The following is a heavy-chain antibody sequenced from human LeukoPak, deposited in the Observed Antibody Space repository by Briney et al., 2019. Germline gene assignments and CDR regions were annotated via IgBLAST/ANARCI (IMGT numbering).Heavy chain of an antibody. CDR2: ISSSGSTI. V-gene: IGHV3-48*03. J-gene: IGHJ4*02. CDR1: GFTFSSYE. Sequence: PGGSLRLSCAASGFTFSSYEMNWVRQAPGKGLEWVSYISSSGSTIYYADSLKGRFTISRDNAKNSLYLQMNSLRAENTAVYYCARLSPNTVTALQSFDYWGQGTLVTVSS. CDR3: ARLSPNTVTALQSFDY. D-gene: IGHD4-17*01.